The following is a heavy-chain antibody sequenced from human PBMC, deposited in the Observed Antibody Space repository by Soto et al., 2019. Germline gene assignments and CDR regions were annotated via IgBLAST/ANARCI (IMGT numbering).Heavy chain of an antibody. CDR2: IPTNAANYAA. CDR1: GFTFSGSP. Sequence: EVQVVESGGGLVQPGGSLTLSCAGSGFTFSGSPMHWVRQASGKGLEWVGRIPTNAANYAAEYAASVKGRFTISRDDSTNTAYLQMNGLKAEDTAVYYCTPARPGTVGPFDHWGQGALVTVSS. CDR3: TPARPGTVGPFDH. D-gene: IGHD1-1*01. V-gene: IGHV3-73*01. J-gene: IGHJ4*02.